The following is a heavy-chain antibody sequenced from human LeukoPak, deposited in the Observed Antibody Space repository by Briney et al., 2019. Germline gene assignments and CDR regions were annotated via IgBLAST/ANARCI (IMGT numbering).Heavy chain of an antibody. CDR3: AREILGGFNPGAY. J-gene: IGHJ4*02. Sequence: PSETLSLTCTVSLDSTTSNFWSWVRQPPGKGLEWIGEIHRSGSPNYNPSLQSRVTISIDRSRNQIALALSSGTAADTAVYYCAREILGGFNPGAYWGQGTLVTVSS. D-gene: IGHD1-14*01. V-gene: IGHV4-4*02. CDR1: LDSTTSNF. CDR2: IHRSGSP.